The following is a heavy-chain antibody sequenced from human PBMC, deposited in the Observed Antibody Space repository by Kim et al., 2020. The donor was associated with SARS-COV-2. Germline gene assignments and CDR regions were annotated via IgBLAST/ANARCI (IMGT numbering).Heavy chain of an antibody. D-gene: IGHD3-3*01. CDR2: IYYSGST. J-gene: IGHJ4*02. Sequence: SETLSLTCAVSGGSVSSGSYFWSWIRQPPGKGLEWIGYIYYSGSTNYNPSLKSRVTMSVDTSKNQFSLKLRSVTAADTAVYYCARAPSDLCSGYHYYFDYWGQGTPVTVSS. CDR1: GGSVSSGSYF. V-gene: IGHV4-61*01. CDR3: ARAPSDLCSGYHYYFDY.